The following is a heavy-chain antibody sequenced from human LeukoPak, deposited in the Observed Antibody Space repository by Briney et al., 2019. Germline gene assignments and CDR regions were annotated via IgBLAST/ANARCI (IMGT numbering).Heavy chain of an antibody. D-gene: IGHD6-6*01. J-gene: IGHJ4*02. CDR2: ISSSRYI. CDR1: GFTFSSYS. CDR3: ARDYSSSSLDY. V-gene: IGHV3-21*01. Sequence: PGGALRLSCAASGFTFSSYSMNWVRQAPGKGLEWVSSISSSRYIYYTDSVKGRFTISTDNAKSSLYLQMNSLRAEDTALYYCARDYSSSSLDYWGQGTLVTVSS.